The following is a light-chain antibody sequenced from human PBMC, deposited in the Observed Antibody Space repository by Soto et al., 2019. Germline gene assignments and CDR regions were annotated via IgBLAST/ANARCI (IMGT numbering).Light chain of an antibody. Sequence: EIVLTQSPATPSLSPGDRATLSCRASQNVYTYLTWYQQKPGQAPRLLIYDASNRATGIPARFSASGSGTDFTLTISSLEPEDFAVYYCQQYNNWPPITFGQGTRLEIK. V-gene: IGKV3-11*01. J-gene: IGKJ5*01. CDR2: DAS. CDR1: QNVYTY. CDR3: QQYNNWPPIT.